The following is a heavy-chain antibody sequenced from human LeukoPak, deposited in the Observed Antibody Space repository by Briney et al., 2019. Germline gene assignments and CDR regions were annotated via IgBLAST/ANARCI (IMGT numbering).Heavy chain of an antibody. CDR1: GFTFSSYG. CDR3: ARDAGTWGYGYNFDY. Sequence: HPGGSLRLSCAASGFTFSSYGMHWVRQAPGKGLEWVAVISYDGSNKYYEDSLKGRFTISRDNSKNTLYLEINSLRAEDTAVYYCARDAGTWGYGYNFDYWGQGILVSVSS. V-gene: IGHV3-30*03. D-gene: IGHD1-14*01. CDR2: ISYDGSNK. J-gene: IGHJ4*02.